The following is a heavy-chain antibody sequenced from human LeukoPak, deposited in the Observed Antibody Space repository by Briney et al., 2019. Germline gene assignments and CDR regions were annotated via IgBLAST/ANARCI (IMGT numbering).Heavy chain of an antibody. CDR2: IYYTGNT. CDR1: GGSISSSSYY. V-gene: IGHV4-39*07. Sequence: PSETLSLTCTVSGGSISSSSYYWGWMRQPPGKGLEWIGTIYYTGNTYYNPSLKSRVTISVDTSKNQFSLKLKSVTAADTALYFCARAYFDAYGYFDYWGQGTLVTVSS. D-gene: IGHD3-9*01. CDR3: ARAYFDAYGYFDY. J-gene: IGHJ4*02.